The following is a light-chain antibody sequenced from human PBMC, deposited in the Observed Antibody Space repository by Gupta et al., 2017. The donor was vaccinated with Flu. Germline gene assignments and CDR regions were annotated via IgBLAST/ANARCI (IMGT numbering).Light chain of an antibody. V-gene: IGKV3-15*01. J-gene: IGKJ2*03. CDR1: QSVSSN. Sequence: EIVITQSPATLSVSPGERATLSCRASQSVSSNLAWYQQKPGQAPRLLIYGASTRDTGIPARFSGSGSGTEFTLTISSLQSEDFAVYYCQQNKNWPPRSFGQGTRMEIK. CDR3: QQNKNWPPRS. CDR2: GAS.